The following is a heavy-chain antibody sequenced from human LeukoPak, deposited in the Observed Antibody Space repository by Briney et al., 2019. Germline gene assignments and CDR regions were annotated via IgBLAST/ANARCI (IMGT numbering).Heavy chain of an antibody. CDR3: AGPSTYYFDY. D-gene: IGHD2-2*01. J-gene: IGHJ4*02. V-gene: IGHV4-34*01. Sequence: SETLSLTCAVYGGSFSGYYWSWIRQPPGKGLEWIGEINHSGSTNYNPSLKSRVTISVDTSKNQFSLKLSSVTAADTAVYYCAGPSTYYFDYWGQGTLVTVSS. CDR1: GGSFSGYY. CDR2: INHSGST.